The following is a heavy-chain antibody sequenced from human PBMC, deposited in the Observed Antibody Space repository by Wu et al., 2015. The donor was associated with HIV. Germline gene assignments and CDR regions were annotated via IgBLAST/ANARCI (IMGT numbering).Heavy chain of an antibody. V-gene: IGHV1-2*02. J-gene: IGHJ4*02. CDR1: GYTFTGYY. CDR2: INPNSGGT. D-gene: IGHD4-17*01. Sequence: QAQLLQFGAEVKKPGSSVKVSCKASGYTFTGYYMHWVRQAPGQGLEWMGWINPNSGGTNYAQKFQGRVTMTRDTSISTAYMELSRLRSDDTAVYYCARDKGSYGDYGVAGFDYWGQGTLVTVSS. CDR3: ARDKGSYGDYGVAGFDY.